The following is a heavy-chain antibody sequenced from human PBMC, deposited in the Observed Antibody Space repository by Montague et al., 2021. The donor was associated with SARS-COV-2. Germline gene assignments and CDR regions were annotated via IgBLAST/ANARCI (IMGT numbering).Heavy chain of an antibody. J-gene: IGHJ6*02. CDR3: ARDPWRITIFGVVTRYGMDV. V-gene: IGHV4-59*01. Sequence: SETLSLTCAVYGVSFSGYYWSWIRQAPGKGLEWIGYIYYSGSTNYNPSLKSRVTISVDTSKNQFSLKLSSVTAADTAVYYCARDPWRITIFGVVTRYGMDVWGQGTTVTVSS. CDR1: GVSFSGYY. CDR2: IYYSGST. D-gene: IGHD3-3*01.